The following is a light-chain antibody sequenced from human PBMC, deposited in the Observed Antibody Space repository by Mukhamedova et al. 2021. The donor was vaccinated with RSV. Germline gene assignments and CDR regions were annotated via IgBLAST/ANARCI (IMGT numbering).Light chain of an antibody. CDR2: GAS. J-gene: IGKJ4*01. CDR3: QQYNVAPIT. V-gene: IGKV1-27*01. Sequence: WYQRRVHGKAPDLLIYGASVLESGVSSRFSGSGSGTDFTLTISSLQPEDVATYYCQQYNVAPITFGGWTKVEI.